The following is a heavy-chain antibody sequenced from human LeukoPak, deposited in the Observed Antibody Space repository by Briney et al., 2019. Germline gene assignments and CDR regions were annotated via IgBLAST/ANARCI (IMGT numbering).Heavy chain of an antibody. V-gene: IGHV3-48*04. Sequence: PGGSLRLSCAASGFTFSSYSMNWVRQAPGKGLEWVSYISSSSSTIYYADSVKGRFTISRDNAKNSLYLQMNSLRAEDTALYYCAKDSKGYCSGGSCYSGPDYWGQGTLVTVSS. CDR2: ISSSSSTI. CDR3: AKDSKGYCSGGSCYSGPDY. CDR1: GFTFSSYS. D-gene: IGHD2-15*01. J-gene: IGHJ4*02.